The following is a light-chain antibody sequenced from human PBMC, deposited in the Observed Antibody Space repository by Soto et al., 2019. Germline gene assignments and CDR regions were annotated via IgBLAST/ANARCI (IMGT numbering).Light chain of an antibody. CDR1: QSLSSY. CDR3: QQYGSSYT. V-gene: IGKV3-20*01. Sequence: EIVLTQSPATLSLSPGERATLSCRASQSLSSYLAWYQQKPGQAPRLLIYGVSSRATGIPDRFSGSGSGTDFTLTISRLEPEDFAVYYCQQYGSSYTFGQGTKLEIK. CDR2: GVS. J-gene: IGKJ2*01.